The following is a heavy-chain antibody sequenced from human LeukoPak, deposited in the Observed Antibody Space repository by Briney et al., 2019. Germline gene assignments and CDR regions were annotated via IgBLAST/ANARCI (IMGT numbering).Heavy chain of an antibody. J-gene: IGHJ4*02. CDR1: GFTFSSYE. V-gene: IGHV3-48*03. D-gene: IGHD7-27*01. Sequence: GGSLRLSCAASGFTFSSYEMHWVRQAPGKGLEWVSYISSSGSTIYYADSVKGRFTISRDNAKNSLYLQMNTLRAEDTAVYYCARDGDGRYGEDYFDYWGQGTLVTVSS. CDR2: ISSSGSTI. CDR3: ARDGDGRYGEDYFDY.